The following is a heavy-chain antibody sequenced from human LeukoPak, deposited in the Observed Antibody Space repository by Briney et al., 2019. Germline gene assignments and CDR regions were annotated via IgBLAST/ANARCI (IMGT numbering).Heavy chain of an antibody. D-gene: IGHD3-16*01. CDR2: ITWNSDSI. J-gene: IGHJ6*03. V-gene: IGHV3-9*03. CDR3: AKGGGGRLMYYYYMDV. Sequence: GGSLRLSRAASGFIFDDYAMHWVRPAPGKGLEWVSGITWNSDSIDYADSVKGRFTISRDNAKNSLYLQMNSLRAEDMALYYCAKGGGGRLMYYYYMDVWGKGTTVTVSS. CDR1: GFIFDDYA.